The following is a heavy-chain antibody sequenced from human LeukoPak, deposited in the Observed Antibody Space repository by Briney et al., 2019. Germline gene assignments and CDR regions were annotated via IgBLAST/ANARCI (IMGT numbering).Heavy chain of an antibody. J-gene: IGHJ4*02. CDR1: GFTFSSYS. Sequence: GSLRLSCAASGFTFSSYSMKWVRPAPGKGLEWVSYISSSSSTIYYADSVKGRFTISRDNAKNSLYLQMNSLRAEDTAVYYCAKYLGATSEHYWGQGTLVTVSS. CDR2: ISSSSSTI. D-gene: IGHD1-26*01. V-gene: IGHV3-48*04. CDR3: AKYLGATSEHY.